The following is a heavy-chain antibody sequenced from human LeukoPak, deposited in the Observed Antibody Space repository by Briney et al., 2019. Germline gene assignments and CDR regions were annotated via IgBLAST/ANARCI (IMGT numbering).Heavy chain of an antibody. D-gene: IGHD4-11*01. J-gene: IGHJ4*02. CDR3: TRVRPGSNYVDFDY. CDR2: ISGSGAST. V-gene: IGHV3-23*01. CDR1: GFSFSAYA. Sequence: PGGSLRLSCAASGFSFSAYAMSWVRQAPGKGLEWVSVISGSGASTYYADSVKGRFTISRDNSKSTLYPQMNSLRAEDTAVYYCTRVRPGSNYVDFDYWGQGTLVTVSS.